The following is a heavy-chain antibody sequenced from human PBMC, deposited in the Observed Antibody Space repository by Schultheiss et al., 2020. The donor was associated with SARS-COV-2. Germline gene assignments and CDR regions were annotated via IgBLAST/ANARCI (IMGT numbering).Heavy chain of an antibody. D-gene: IGHD2-15*01. V-gene: IGHV4-34*01. CDR2: INHSGST. CDR3: ARDQRYCSGGSCYVRGRHGMDV. J-gene: IGHJ6*02. Sequence: LSLTCAVYGGSFSGYYWSWIRQPPGKGLEWIGEINHSGSTNYNPSLKSRVTISVDTSKNQFSLKLSSVTAADTAVYYCARDQRYCSGGSCYVRGRHGMDVWGQGTTVTVSS. CDR1: GGSFSGYY.